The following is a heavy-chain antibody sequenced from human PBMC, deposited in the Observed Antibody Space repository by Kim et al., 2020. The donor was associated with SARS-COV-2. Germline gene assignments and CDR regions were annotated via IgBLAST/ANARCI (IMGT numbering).Heavy chain of an antibody. CDR3: ASAPFIAVAHYFDY. CDR1: GGSFSGYY. D-gene: IGHD6-19*01. J-gene: IGHJ4*02. V-gene: IGHV4-34*01. Sequence: SETLSLTCAVYGGSFSGYYWSWIRQPPGKGLEWIGEINHSGSTNYNPSLKSRVTISVDTSKNQFSLKLSSVTAADTAVYYCASAPFIAVAHYFDYWGQGTLVTVSS. CDR2: INHSGST.